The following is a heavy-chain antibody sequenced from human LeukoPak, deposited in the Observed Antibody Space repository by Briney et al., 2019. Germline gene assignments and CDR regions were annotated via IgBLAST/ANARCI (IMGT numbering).Heavy chain of an antibody. Sequence: PSETLSLTCTVSGGSISSYYWSWIRQPPGKGLEWIGYIYYSGNTNYNPSLKSRVTISVDTSKNQFSLKLSSVTAADTAVYYCARRPCNHYCGGDLYYFDYWGQGTLVTVSS. J-gene: IGHJ4*02. CDR2: IYYSGNT. D-gene: IGHD2-21*02. V-gene: IGHV4-59*12. CDR3: ARRPCNHYCGGDLYYFDY. CDR1: GGSISSYY.